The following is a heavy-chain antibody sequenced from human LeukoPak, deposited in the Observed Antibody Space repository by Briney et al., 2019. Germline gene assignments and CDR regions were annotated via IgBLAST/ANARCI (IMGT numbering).Heavy chain of an antibody. Sequence: SETLSLTCTVSGGSISDSSYYWSWIRQPAGKGLEWIGRIYTSGSTNYNPSLKSRVTMSVDTSKNQFSLKLSSVTAADTAVYYCARDKEGSDWLNYYYYMDVWGKGTTVTISS. J-gene: IGHJ6*03. V-gene: IGHV4-61*02. CDR1: GGSISDSSYY. CDR3: ARDKEGSDWLNYYYYMDV. CDR2: IYTSGST. D-gene: IGHD3-9*01.